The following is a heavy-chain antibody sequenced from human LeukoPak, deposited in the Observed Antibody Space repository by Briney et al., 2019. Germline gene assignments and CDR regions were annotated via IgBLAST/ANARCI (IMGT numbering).Heavy chain of an antibody. CDR1: GGSISNSGYY. J-gene: IGHJ4*02. Sequence: SETLSLTCTVSGGSISNSGYYWGWIRQPPGKGLEWIGNIYYSGSTYYNPSLKSRVTISVDTSKNQFSLKLSSVTAADTAVYYCAREPYSSGYYFDYWGQGTLVTVSS. V-gene: IGHV4-39*01. CDR2: IYYSGST. CDR3: AREPYSSGYYFDY. D-gene: IGHD3-22*01.